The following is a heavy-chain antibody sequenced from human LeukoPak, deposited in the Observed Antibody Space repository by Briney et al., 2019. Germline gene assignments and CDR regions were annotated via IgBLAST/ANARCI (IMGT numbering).Heavy chain of an antibody. J-gene: IGHJ4*02. D-gene: IGHD2-2*01. Sequence: ASVKVSCKASGGTFSNYAISWVRQAPGQGLEWMGWINPNSGGTNYAQKFQGRVTMTRDTSISTAYMELSRLRSDDTAVYYCARVYCSSTSCLPTTDYWGQGTLVTVSS. CDR3: ARVYCSSTSCLPTTDY. CDR2: INPNSGGT. V-gene: IGHV1-2*02. CDR1: GGTFSNYA.